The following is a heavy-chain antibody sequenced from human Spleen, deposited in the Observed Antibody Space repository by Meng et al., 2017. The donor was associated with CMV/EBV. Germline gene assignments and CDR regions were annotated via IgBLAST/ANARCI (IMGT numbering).Heavy chain of an antibody. Sequence: YTFTSYYMHWVRQAPGQGLEWMGIINPSGGSTSYAQKFQGRVTMTRDTSTSTVYMELSSLRSDDTAVYYCANRVTTPNYFYYGMDVWGQGTMVTVSS. CDR2: INPSGGST. CDR3: ANRVTTPNYFYYGMDV. V-gene: IGHV1-46*01. CDR1: YTFTSYY. J-gene: IGHJ6*02. D-gene: IGHD4-17*01.